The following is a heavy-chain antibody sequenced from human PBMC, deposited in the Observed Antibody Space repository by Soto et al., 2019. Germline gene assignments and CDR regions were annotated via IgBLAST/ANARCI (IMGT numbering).Heavy chain of an antibody. CDR1: GFTFDDYT. Sequence: EVQLVESGGGLAQPGRSLRLSCAASGFTFDDYTMHWVRQAPGKGLEWVSSINWNGVAMDYADSVRGRFTISRDNARNSLILQMSSLRPEDTALYYCAKDRYSSSSLDYYYYYGMDVWGQGTTVTVSS. CDR3: AKDRYSSSSLDYYYYYGMDV. V-gene: IGHV3-9*01. J-gene: IGHJ6*02. D-gene: IGHD6-6*01. CDR2: INWNGVAM.